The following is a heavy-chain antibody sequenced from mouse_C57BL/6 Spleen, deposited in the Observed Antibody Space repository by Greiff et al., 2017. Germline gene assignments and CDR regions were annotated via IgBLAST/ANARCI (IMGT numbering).Heavy chain of an antibody. CDR2: IWSDGST. CDR1: GFSLTSYG. D-gene: IGHD2-2*01. V-gene: IGHV2-6-1*01. CDR3: ARQGGYPYAMDY. J-gene: IGHJ4*01. Sequence: QVHVKQSGPGLVAPSQSLSITCTVSGFSLTSYGVHWVRQPPGKGLEWLVVIWSDGSTTYNSALKSRLSISKDNSKSQVFLKMNSLQTDDTAMYYCARQGGYPYAMDYWGQGTSVTVSS.